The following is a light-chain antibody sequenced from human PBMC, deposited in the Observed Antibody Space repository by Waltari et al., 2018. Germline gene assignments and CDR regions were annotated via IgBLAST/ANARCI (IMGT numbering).Light chain of an antibody. Sequence: DIQMTQSPSSLSASVGDTVTITCRASQGISSYLAWYQQKPWKAPKPLIYYASNLESGVPSRFSGSGSGTEFTLTISSLQPEDFATYYCQQYNSAPFTFGPGTKLDIK. CDR1: QGISSY. CDR2: YAS. CDR3: QQYNSAPFT. J-gene: IGKJ3*01. V-gene: IGKV1-16*01.